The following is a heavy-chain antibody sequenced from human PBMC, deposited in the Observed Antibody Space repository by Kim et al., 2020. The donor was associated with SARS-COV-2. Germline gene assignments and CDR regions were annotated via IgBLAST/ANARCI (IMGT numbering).Heavy chain of an antibody. CDR3: ARVITGGTAYDY. D-gene: IGHD3-16*01. J-gene: IGHJ4*02. Sequence: DYAVSVKSRITINPDPSKNQFSLQLNSVTPEDTAVYYCARVITGGTAYDYWGQGTLVTVSS. V-gene: IGHV6-1*01.